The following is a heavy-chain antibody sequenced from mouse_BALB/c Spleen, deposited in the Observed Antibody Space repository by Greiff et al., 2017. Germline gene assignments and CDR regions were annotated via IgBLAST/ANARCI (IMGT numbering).Heavy chain of an antibody. Sequence: QVQLQQPEAELVKPGASVKMSCKASGYTFTSYWMHWVKQRPGQGLEWIGVIDPSDSYTSYNQKFKGKATLTVDTSSSTAYMQLSSLTSEDSAVYYCTRDGYYGSRAAYWGQGTLVTVSA. CDR2: IDPSDSYT. CDR3: TRDGYYGSRAAY. V-gene: IGHV1S127*01. D-gene: IGHD1-1*01. CDR1: GYTFTSYW. J-gene: IGHJ3*01.